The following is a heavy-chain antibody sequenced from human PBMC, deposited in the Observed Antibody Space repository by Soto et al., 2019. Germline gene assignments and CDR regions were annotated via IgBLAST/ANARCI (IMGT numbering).Heavy chain of an antibody. Sequence: GGSLRLSCAASGFTFSSYEMNWVRQAPGKGLEWVSYISSSGSTIYYADSVKGRFTISRDNAKNPLYLQMNSLRAEDTAVYYCARMGIAARQRDAFDIWGQGTMVTVSS. J-gene: IGHJ3*02. V-gene: IGHV3-48*03. CDR3: ARMGIAARQRDAFDI. D-gene: IGHD6-6*01. CDR1: GFTFSSYE. CDR2: ISSSGSTI.